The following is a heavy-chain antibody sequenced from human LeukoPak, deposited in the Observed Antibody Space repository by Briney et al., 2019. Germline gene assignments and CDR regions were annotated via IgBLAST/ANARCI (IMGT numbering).Heavy chain of an antibody. CDR3: ARESHVTREDY. D-gene: IGHD3-10*01. CDR2: ISANDGNT. V-gene: IGHV1-18*01. J-gene: IGHJ4*02. Sequence: ASVKVSCKASGYTFTSYGISWVRQAPGQGLEWMGWISANDGNTDYPQKLQGRVTMTTDASTSTAYMELRSLRSDDTAVYYCARESHVTREDYWGQGTLVTVSS. CDR1: GYTFTSYG.